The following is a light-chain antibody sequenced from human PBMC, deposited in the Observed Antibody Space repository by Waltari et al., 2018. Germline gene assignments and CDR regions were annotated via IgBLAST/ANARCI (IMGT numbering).Light chain of an antibody. J-gene: IGLJ7*01. CDR2: EDS. CDR3: GTWDSSLSGAV. CDR1: SSNIGHNY. V-gene: IGLV1-51*02. Sequence: QSVLTQPPSVSAAPGQRVTISCSGGSSNIGHNYVSWYRQFPGTAPTLLIYEDSRRPAVIPGRLSGSKSGRSATLDITGVQAGDEADYYCGTWDSSLSGAVFGGGTHLTVL.